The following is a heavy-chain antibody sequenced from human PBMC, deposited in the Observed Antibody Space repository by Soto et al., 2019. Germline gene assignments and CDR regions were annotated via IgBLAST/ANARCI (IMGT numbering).Heavy chain of an antibody. Sequence: GGSLRLSCGASGFTFSSYWMHWVRQAPGKGLVWVSRVNTDESRTSYADSVKGRFTIPRDNAKNTLYLQMNSLRAEDTAVYYCARVLNCQWYFDHWGQGTQVTVSS. V-gene: IGHV3-74*01. CDR1: GFTFSSYW. J-gene: IGHJ4*02. CDR3: ARVLNCQWYFDH. D-gene: IGHD6-19*01. CDR2: VNTDESRT.